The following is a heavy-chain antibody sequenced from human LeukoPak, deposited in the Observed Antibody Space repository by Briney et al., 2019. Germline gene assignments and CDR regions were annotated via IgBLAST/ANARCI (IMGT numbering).Heavy chain of an antibody. Sequence: LRLSCAATGFTFDDYAMHWVRQAPGKGLEWVSGISWNSGSIGYADSVKGRFTISRDNAKNSLYLQMNSLRAEDTALYYCARFSVGYYRPFDYWGQGTLVTVSS. CDR3: ARFSVGYYRPFDY. CDR1: GFTFDDYA. CDR2: ISWNSGSI. D-gene: IGHD3-22*01. J-gene: IGHJ4*02. V-gene: IGHV3-9*01.